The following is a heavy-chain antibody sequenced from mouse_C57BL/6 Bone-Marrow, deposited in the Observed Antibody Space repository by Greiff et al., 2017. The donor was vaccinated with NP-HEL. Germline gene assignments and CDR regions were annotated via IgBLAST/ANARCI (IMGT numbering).Heavy chain of an antibody. V-gene: IGHV1-19*01. CDR2: INPYNGGT. CDR3: AMAGTAY. D-gene: IGHD4-1*01. CDR1: GYTFTDYY. Sequence: EVKLVESGPVLVKPGASVKMSCKASGYTFTDYYMNWVKQSHGKSLEWIGVINPYNGGTSYNQKFKGKATLTVDKSSSTAYMELNSLTSEDSAVYYCAMAGTAYWGQGTLVTVSA. J-gene: IGHJ3*01.